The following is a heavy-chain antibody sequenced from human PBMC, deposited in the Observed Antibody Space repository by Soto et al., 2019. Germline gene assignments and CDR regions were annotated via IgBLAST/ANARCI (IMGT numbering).Heavy chain of an antibody. J-gene: IGHJ4*02. CDR3: AKTDEKRITIFGVVIDY. CDR1: GFTFSSYA. CDR2: ISGSGGST. Sequence: GGSLRLSCAASGFTFSSYAMSWVRQAPGKGLEWVSAISGSGGSTYYADSVKGRFTISRDNSKNTLYLQMNSLRAEDTAVYYCAKTDEKRITIFGVVIDYWGQGTLVTVSS. V-gene: IGHV3-23*01. D-gene: IGHD3-3*01.